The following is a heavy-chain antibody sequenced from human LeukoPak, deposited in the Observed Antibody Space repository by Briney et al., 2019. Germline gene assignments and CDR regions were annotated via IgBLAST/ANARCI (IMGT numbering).Heavy chain of an antibody. Sequence: SGGSLRLSCAASGFTFSSYSMNWVRQAPGKGLEWVSSISSSSSYIYYADSVKGRFTISRDNAKNSLYLQMNSLRAEDTAVYYCARDLHYDILTGSDYWGQGTLVTVSS. CDR1: GFTFSSYS. J-gene: IGHJ4*02. D-gene: IGHD3-9*01. CDR3: ARDLHYDILTGSDY. CDR2: ISSSSSYI. V-gene: IGHV3-21*01.